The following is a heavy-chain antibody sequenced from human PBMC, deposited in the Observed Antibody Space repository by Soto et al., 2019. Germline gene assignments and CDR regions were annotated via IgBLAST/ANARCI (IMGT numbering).Heavy chain of an antibody. J-gene: IGHJ6*02. CDR3: ARVAIFGVVATYGMDV. D-gene: IGHD3-3*01. CDR2: ISSDGSNK. CDR1: GFTFSSYA. V-gene: IGHV3-30-3*01. Sequence: QVQLVESGGGVVQPGRSLRLSCAASGFTFSSYAMHWVRQAPGNGLECVAVISSDGSNKSYADSVKGRFTISRDNSKNXLYLQMNGLRAEDTAVYYCARVAIFGVVATYGMDVWGQGTTVTVSS.